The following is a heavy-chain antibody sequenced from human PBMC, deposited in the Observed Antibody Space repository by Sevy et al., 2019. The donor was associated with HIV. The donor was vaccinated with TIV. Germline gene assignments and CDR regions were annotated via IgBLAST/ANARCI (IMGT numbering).Heavy chain of an antibody. CDR3: ARETHSPEPYVWNWFDP. CDR2: IYYSGST. Sequence: SETLSLTCTVSGGSISSGGYYWSWIRQHPGKGLEWIGYIYYSGSTYYNPSLKSRVTISVDTSKNQVSLKLSSVTAADTAVYYCARETHSPEPYVWNWFDPWGQGTLVTVSS. J-gene: IGHJ5*02. CDR1: GGSISSGGYY. D-gene: IGHD3-16*01. V-gene: IGHV4-31*03.